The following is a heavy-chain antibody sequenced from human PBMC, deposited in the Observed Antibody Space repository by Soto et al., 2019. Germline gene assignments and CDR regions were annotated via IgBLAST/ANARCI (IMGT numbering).Heavy chain of an antibody. CDR2: IYYSGST. J-gene: IGHJ6*02. Sequence: SETLSLTCTVSDGSISSYYWSWIRQPPGKGLECIGYIYYSGSTNYNPSLKSRVTISVDTSKNQFSLKLSSVTAADTAVYYCARGSYRYDFWSGYYSDYYGMDVWGQGTTVTVSS. CDR3: ARGSYRYDFWSGYYSDYYGMDV. CDR1: DGSISSYY. D-gene: IGHD3-3*01. V-gene: IGHV4-59*01.